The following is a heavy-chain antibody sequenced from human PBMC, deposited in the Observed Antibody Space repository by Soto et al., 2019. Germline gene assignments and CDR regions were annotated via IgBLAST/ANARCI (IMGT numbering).Heavy chain of an antibody. Sequence: QVQLQESGPGLVKPSETLSLTCTVSGGSMIGYYWIWIRQTPWKGLEWIGLVHYTGATNYNPSLKSRVTISVDTSKNHFSLRLDSVTAADTGVYYCARETSTSGLPFDFWGQGILVAVSS. CDR3: ARETSTSGLPFDF. V-gene: IGHV4-59*01. D-gene: IGHD3-22*01. CDR2: VHYTGAT. J-gene: IGHJ4*02. CDR1: GGSMIGYY.